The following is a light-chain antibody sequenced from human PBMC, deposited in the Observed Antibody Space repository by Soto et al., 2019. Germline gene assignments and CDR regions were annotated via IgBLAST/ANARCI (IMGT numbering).Light chain of an antibody. CDR2: AAS. V-gene: IGKV1-9*01. CDR3: QQRTNWPLT. CDR1: QGVSRY. Sequence: IQLTQSPASLSASVGDRVTITCRASQGVSRYLSWYQQKPGRAPIRLIAAASTLQSGVPARFSGSGSGTDFTLTISSLETEDFAVYYCQQRTNWPLTFGGGTKVDIK. J-gene: IGKJ4*01.